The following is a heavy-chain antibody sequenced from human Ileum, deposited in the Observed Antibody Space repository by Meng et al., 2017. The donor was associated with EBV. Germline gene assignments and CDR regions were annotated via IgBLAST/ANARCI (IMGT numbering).Heavy chain of an antibody. CDR2: IYYSGSP. Sequence: QGQLQGSGPGLVKPSGTLSLICVVFDGSISSSNWWSWVRQPPGKGLEWIGQIYYSGSPSYNPSLKSRVTMSVDKSKNQVSLNLNSVTAADTALYYCARHSGYNQGYWGQGTLVTVSS. D-gene: IGHD5-24*01. V-gene: IGHV4/OR15-8*03. CDR3: ARHSGYNQGY. CDR1: DGSISSSNW. J-gene: IGHJ4*02.